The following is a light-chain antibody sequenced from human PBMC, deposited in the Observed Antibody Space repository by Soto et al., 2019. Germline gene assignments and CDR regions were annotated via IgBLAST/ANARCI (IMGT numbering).Light chain of an antibody. V-gene: IGKV1-39*01. J-gene: IGKJ5*01. CDR1: QTISNN. CDR2: AAS. Sequence: TQMTQSPCSLSASLGDRGTSICRASQTISNNLNWYQQRSGRAPELLVYAASNLQSGVPSRFTGSGSGTHFTLTISGLEPADFATYFCQQSYNSPITFGQGTRLEIK. CDR3: QQSYNSPIT.